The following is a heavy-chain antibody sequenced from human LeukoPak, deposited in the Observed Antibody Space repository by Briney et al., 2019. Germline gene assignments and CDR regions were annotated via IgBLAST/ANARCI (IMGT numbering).Heavy chain of an antibody. CDR1: GVTLSTYA. J-gene: IGHJ2*01. D-gene: IGHD1-26*01. CDR3: AKDRMVGASYWYFDL. CDR2: ISSSGSGDNT. V-gene: IGHV3-23*01. Sequence: GGSLRLSCAASGVTLSTYAMSWARQAPGKGLEWVSGISSSGSGDNTYYADSVKGRFTISRDSSKNTLFLHMNTLRAEDTAIYYCAKDRMVGASYWYFDLWGRGTLVTVSS.